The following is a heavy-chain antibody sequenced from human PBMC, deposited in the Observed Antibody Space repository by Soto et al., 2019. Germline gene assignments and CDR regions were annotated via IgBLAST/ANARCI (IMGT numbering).Heavy chain of an antibody. D-gene: IGHD6-13*01. J-gene: IGHJ4*02. CDR1: GGSMIAYY. V-gene: IGHV4-59*01. CDR2: TYYSGST. CDR3: ARVRGTAGKRYFDY. Sequence: SETLSLTCTVSGGSMIAYYWNWMRQPPGKGLQWIGYTYYSGSTTYNPSLKSRVTISVDSSKNQFSLKLDSVTPADTAAYYCARVRGTAGKRYFDYWGPGTLVTVSS.